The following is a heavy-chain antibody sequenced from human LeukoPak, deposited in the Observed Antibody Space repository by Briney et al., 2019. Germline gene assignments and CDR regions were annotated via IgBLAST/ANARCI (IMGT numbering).Heavy chain of an antibody. CDR3: ARQNDGDPDY. J-gene: IGHJ4*02. CDR2: IDPSDSYT. Sequence: GESLKISCRDSGYSFSVYWISWVRQVPGKGLEWMGKIDPSDSYTNYSPSFQGHVTISADKSISTAYLQWSSLKASDTAMYYCARQNDGDPDYWGQGTLVTVSS. D-gene: IGHD1-1*01. CDR1: GYSFSVYW. V-gene: IGHV5-10-1*01.